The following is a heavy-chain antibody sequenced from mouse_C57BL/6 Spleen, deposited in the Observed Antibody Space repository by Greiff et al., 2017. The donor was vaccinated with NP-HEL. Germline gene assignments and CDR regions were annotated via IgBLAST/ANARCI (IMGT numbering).Heavy chain of an antibody. D-gene: IGHD1-1*01. Sequence: EVQVVESGGGLVQPKGSLKLSCAASGFSFNTYAMNWVRQAPGKGLEWVARIRSKSNNYATYYADSVKDRFTISRDDSESMLYLQMNNLKTEDTAMYYCVSQFITTDWYFDVWGTGTTVTVSS. V-gene: IGHV10-1*01. CDR2: IRSKSNNYAT. CDR1: GFSFNTYA. CDR3: VSQFITTDWYFDV. J-gene: IGHJ1*03.